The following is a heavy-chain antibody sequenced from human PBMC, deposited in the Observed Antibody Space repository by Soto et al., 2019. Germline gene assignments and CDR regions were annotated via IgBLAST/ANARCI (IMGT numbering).Heavy chain of an antibody. CDR1: GGSFSGYY. V-gene: IGHV4-34*01. CDR2: INHSGST. J-gene: IGHJ6*03. Sequence: SETLSLTCAVYGGSFSGYYWSWIRQPPGKGLEWIGEINHSGSTNYNPSLKSRVTISVDTSKNQFSLKLSSVTAADTAVYYCAREVRILETRAQRHYYYYMDVWGKGTTVTVSS. CDR3: AREVRILETRAQRHYYYYMDV. D-gene: IGHD3-3*01.